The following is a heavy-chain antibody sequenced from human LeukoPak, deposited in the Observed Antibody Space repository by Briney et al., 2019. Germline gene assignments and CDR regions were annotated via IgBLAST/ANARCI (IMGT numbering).Heavy chain of an antibody. J-gene: IGHJ6*03. CDR2: ISYDGSNK. V-gene: IGHV3-30*18. D-gene: IGHD2-2*01. Sequence: GRSLRLSCAASGFTFSSYGMHWVRQAPGKGLEWVAVISYDGSNKYYADSVKGRFTISRDNSKNTLYLQMNSLRAEDTAVYYCAKDPLPAAKDTYYYYYMDVWGKGTTVTVSS. CDR3: AKDPLPAAKDTYYYYYMDV. CDR1: GFTFSSYG.